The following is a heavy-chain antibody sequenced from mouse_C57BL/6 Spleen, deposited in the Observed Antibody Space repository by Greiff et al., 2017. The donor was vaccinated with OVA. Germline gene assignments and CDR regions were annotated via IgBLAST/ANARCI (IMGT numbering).Heavy chain of an antibody. D-gene: IGHD1-1*01. V-gene: IGHV1-9*01. Sequence: QVQLQQSGAELMKPGASVKLSCKATGYTFTGYWIEWVKQRPGHGLEWIGEILPGSGSTNYNEKFKGKATFTADTSSNTAYMQHSILTTEDSAIYYGARGDLLLRSRFAYWGQGTLVTVSA. CDR1: GYTFTGYW. J-gene: IGHJ3*01. CDR2: ILPGSGST. CDR3: ARGDLLLRSRFAY.